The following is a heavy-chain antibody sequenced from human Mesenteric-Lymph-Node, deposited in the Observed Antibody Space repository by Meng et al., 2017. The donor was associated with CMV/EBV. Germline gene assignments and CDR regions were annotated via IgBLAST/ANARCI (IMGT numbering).Heavy chain of an antibody. V-gene: IGHV3-49*04. CDR2: IRSKAYGGAT. J-gene: IGHJ3*02. CDR3: TRDSGAFDI. CDR1: GATFSSFE. Sequence: GESLKISCAASGATFSSFELNWVRQAPGKGLEWVGFIRSKAYGGATEYAASVKGRFTISRDDSKSIAYLQMNSLKTEDTAVYYCTRDSGAFDIWGQGTMVTVSS.